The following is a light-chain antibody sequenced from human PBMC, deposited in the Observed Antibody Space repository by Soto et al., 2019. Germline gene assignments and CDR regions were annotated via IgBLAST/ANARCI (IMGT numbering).Light chain of an antibody. V-gene: IGKV3-11*01. Sequence: IVLTQSPSTLSLSPGDRVTITCRASQTVTSYLAWYQQKPGQAPRLLIYDASTLASGIPSRFSGSGSGTDFTLTISGLQPEDFAVYYCQQRSNWPLTFGGGTKVEIK. CDR1: QTVTSY. J-gene: IGKJ4*01. CDR3: QQRSNWPLT. CDR2: DAS.